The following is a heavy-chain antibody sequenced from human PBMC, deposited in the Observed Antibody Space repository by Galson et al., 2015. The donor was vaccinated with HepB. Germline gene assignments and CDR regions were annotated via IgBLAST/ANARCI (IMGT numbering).Heavy chain of an antibody. Sequence: CAISGDSVSSNRAAWNWIRQSPSRGLEWLGRTYYKSKWYNDYAVSVESRITINPDTSKNQFSLQVKSVTPEDTAVYYCAREGDYGPNWFDPWGQGTLVTVSS. CDR3: AREGDYGPNWFDP. D-gene: IGHD4-17*01. CDR2: TYYKSKWYN. V-gene: IGHV6-1*01. J-gene: IGHJ5*02. CDR1: GDSVSSNRAA.